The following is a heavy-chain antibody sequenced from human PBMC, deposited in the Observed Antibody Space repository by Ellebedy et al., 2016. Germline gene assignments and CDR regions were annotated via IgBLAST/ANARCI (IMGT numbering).Heavy chain of an antibody. V-gene: IGHV4-59*08. J-gene: IGHJ4*02. Sequence: SETLSLXCTASGGSLSTYYWSWIRQPPGKGLEWIGYIYYSGSTNYNPSLKSRVTISVNTPKNQFSLKLSSVTAADTAVYYCARLYGDYLKADYWGQGTLVTVSS. D-gene: IGHD4-17*01. CDR1: GGSLSTYY. CDR2: IYYSGST. CDR3: ARLYGDYLKADY.